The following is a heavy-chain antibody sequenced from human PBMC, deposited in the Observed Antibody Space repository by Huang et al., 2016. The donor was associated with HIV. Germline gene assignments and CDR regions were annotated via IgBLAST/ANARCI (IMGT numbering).Heavy chain of an antibody. J-gene: IGHJ4*02. CDR3: ARGNQRSRFLFEH. V-gene: IGHV1-46*01. CDR1: GFTFTTYF. Sequence: QVQLVQSGAEVKRPGASVELSCKTSGFTFTTYFMHWVRQAPGQGLEWMGGIDPRGGTTNYAQKFQGRGTMTRDTSTRTVYMEVSSLRSDDTAVYYCARGNQRSRFLFEHWGQGTLVTVSS. CDR2: IDPRGGTT.